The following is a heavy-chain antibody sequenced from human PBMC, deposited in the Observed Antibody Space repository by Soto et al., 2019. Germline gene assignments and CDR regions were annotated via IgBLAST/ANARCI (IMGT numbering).Heavy chain of an antibody. D-gene: IGHD2-2*03. V-gene: IGHV3-53*01. J-gene: IGHJ6*02. Sequence: PGGSLRLSCAASGFTVSSNYMSWVRQAPGKGLEWLSVIYTDDSTYYADSVKGRFTISRHNSKNSLYLQMNSLRDEDTAVYYCARDGYCVSTTCYFLPDVWGQGTTVTVSS. CDR3: ARDGYCVSTTCYFLPDV. CDR2: IYTDDST. CDR1: GFTVSSNY.